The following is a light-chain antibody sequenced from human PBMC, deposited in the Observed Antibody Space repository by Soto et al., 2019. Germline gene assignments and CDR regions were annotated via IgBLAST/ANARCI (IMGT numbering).Light chain of an antibody. J-gene: IGKJ4*01. CDR3: QQRDTWPGN. Sequence: EIELTQSPATLSLSPGERATLSCRASQNINNYLAWYQQKPGQTPRLLLYDASTRATDIPARFSGSGSVTDFTLTNSGLEPEDCAVYYGQQRDTWPGNLGGGTNVEIK. CDR1: QNINNY. CDR2: DAS. V-gene: IGKV3-11*01.